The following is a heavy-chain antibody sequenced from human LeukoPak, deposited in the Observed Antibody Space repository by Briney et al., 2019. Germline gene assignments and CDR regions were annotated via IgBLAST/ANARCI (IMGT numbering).Heavy chain of an antibody. CDR1: GYTFTSYG. CDR2: INAGNGNT. Sequence: ASVKVSCKASGYTFTSYGISWVRQAPGQRLEWMGWINAGNGNTKYSQKFQGRVTITRDTSASTAYIELSSLRSEDTAVYYCASASTPPDYGDYLGAFDIWGQGTMVTVSS. J-gene: IGHJ3*02. V-gene: IGHV1-3*01. D-gene: IGHD4-17*01. CDR3: ASASTPPDYGDYLGAFDI.